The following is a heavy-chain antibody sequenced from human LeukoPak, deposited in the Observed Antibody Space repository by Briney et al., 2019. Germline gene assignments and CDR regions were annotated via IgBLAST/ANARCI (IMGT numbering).Heavy chain of an antibody. Sequence: GASVKVSCKISGYTFTENYIHWVRQAPGQGLEWVGLINPHTGAANYTQKFQGRVTMTRDTSISTAYMHLSRLKSDDTAVYYCARGKSGYSPWGQGTPVTVSS. CDR1: GYTFTENY. D-gene: IGHD3-22*01. J-gene: IGHJ4*02. CDR2: INPHTGAA. V-gene: IGHV1-2*02. CDR3: ARGKSGYSP.